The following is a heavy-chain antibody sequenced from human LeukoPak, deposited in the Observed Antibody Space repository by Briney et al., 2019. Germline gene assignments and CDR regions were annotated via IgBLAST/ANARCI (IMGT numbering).Heavy chain of an antibody. Sequence: SETLSLTCAVYGGSFSGYYWSWIRQPPGKGLEWLGEINHSGSTNYNPSLKSRVTISVDTSKNQFSLKLSSVTAADTAVYYCARGFLEWLMVYNWFDPWGQGTLVTVSS. CDR3: ARGFLEWLMVYNWFDP. V-gene: IGHV4-34*01. CDR2: INHSGST. D-gene: IGHD3-3*01. J-gene: IGHJ5*02. CDR1: GGSFSGYY.